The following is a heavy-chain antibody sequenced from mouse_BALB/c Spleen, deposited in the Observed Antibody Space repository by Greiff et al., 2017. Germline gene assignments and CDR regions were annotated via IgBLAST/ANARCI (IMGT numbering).Heavy chain of an antibody. D-gene: IGHD3-1*01. V-gene: IGHV3-2*02. J-gene: IGHJ3*01. CDR3: ARSGDHFAY. CDR1: GYSITSYYA. CDR2: ISYSGST. Sequence: EVKLQESGPGLVKPSQSLSLTCTVTGYSITSYYAWNWIRQFPGNKLEWMGYISYSGSTSYNPSLKSRISITRDTSKNQFFLQLNSVTTEDTATYYCARSGDHFAYWGQGTLVTVSA.